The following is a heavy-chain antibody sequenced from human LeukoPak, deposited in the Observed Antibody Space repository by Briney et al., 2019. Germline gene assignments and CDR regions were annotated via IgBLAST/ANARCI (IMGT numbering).Heavy chain of an antibody. CDR1: GFTFSDYS. Sequence: PGVTLRLSCGASGFTFSDYSMNWVRQAPGKVLAWVASITGAGGYTCHLDSVKGRFTISRDNAQNSLFLQMNSLRAEDTAVYFCATSGGFVLPNAITGNSYMDVWGRGTSVTVS. J-gene: IGHJ6*03. V-gene: IGHV3-21*01. CDR2: ITGAGGYT. D-gene: IGHD2-2*01. CDR3: ATSGGFVLPNAITGNSYMDV.